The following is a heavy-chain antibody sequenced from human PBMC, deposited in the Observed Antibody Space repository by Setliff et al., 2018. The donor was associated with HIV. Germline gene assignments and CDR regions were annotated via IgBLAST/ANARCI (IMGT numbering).Heavy chain of an antibody. Sequence: GGSLRLSCSASGFTFDDYGMSWVRQAPGKGLEWVSGVNWHGSSTGYADSVKGRFTISRDNAKNSLYLQMNSLRAEDTAVYYCARDAPLQHHDPNHFDYWGQGTLVTVSS. J-gene: IGHJ4*02. CDR3: ARDAPLQHHDPNHFDY. V-gene: IGHV3-20*04. CDR2: VNWHGSST. CDR1: GFTFDDYG. D-gene: IGHD1-1*01.